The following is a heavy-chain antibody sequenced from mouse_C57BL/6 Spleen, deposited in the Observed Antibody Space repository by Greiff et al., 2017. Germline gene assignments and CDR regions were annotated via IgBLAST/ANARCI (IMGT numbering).Heavy chain of an antibody. CDR2: IYPRSGNT. J-gene: IGHJ3*01. CDR3: ARRIYYDYAY. Sequence: VKLMESGAELARPGASVKLSCKASGYTFTSYGISWVKQRTGQGLEWIGEIYPRSGNTYYNEKFKGKATLTADKSSSTAYMELRSLTSEDSAVYFCARRIYYDYAYWGQGTLVTVSA. D-gene: IGHD2-4*01. CDR1: GYTFTSYG. V-gene: IGHV1-81*01.